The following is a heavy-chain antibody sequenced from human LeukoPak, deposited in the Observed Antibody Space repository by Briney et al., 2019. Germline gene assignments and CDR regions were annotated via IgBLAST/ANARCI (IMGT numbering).Heavy chain of an antibody. CDR2: IYSGGST. V-gene: IGHV3-66*01. D-gene: IGHD5/OR15-5a*01. Sequence: PGGSLRLSCAASEFSVGSNYMTWVRQAPGKGLEWVSLIYSGGSTYYADSVKGRFTISRDNSKNTLYLQMNSLRAEDTAVYYCARMILGSTTYFDYWGQGTLVTVSS. CDR1: EFSVGSNY. CDR3: ARMILGSTTYFDY. J-gene: IGHJ4*02.